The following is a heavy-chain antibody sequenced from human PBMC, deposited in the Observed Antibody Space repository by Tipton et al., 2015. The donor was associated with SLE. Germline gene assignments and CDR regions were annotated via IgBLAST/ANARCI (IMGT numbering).Heavy chain of an antibody. CDR3: ARGVLEWLGYFDY. CDR2: IYYSGST. V-gene: IGHV4-59*01. Sequence: TLSLTCTVSGGSIRSYYWSWIRQPPGKGLEWIGYIYYSGSTNYNPSLKSQVTISVDTSKNQFSLKLSSVTAADTAVYYFARGVLEWLGYFDYRGLGTLVTVSS. J-gene: IGHJ4*02. D-gene: IGHD3-3*01. CDR1: GGSIRSYY.